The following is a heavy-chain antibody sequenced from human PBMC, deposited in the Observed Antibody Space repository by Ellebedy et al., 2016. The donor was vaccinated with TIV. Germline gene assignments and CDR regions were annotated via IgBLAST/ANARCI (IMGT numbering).Heavy chain of an antibody. CDR1: GYTFTGYY. D-gene: IGHD1-26*01. J-gene: IGHJ4*02. CDR2: INPNSGGT. CDR3: ARDQVGSYYDY. Sequence: ASVKVSXKASGYTFTGYYMHWVRQAPGQGLEWMGWINPNSGGTNYAQKFQGRVTMTRDTSISTAYMELSSLRSEDTAVYYCARDQVGSYYDYWGQGTLVTVSS. V-gene: IGHV1-2*02.